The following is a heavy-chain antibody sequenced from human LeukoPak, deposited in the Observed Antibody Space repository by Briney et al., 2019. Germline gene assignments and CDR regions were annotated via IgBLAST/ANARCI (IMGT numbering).Heavy chain of an antibody. Sequence: GESLKISCKVYGYSFTNYWIAWVRQMPGKGLEWMGIIYPGDSDTSYSPSFQGQVTISADKSISTAYLQWSSLKASDTAMYYCAISSAPFYCSNGVCSSFDYWGQGTLVTVSS. CDR3: AISSAPFYCSNGVCSSFDY. CDR2: IYPGDSDT. V-gene: IGHV5-51*01. D-gene: IGHD2-8*01. CDR1: GYSFTNYW. J-gene: IGHJ4*02.